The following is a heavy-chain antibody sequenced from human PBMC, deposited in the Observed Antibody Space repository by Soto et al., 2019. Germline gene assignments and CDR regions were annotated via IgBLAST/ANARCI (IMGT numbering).Heavy chain of an antibody. Sequence: GGSLRLSCAASGLTFSSYGMHWVRQAPGKGLEWVAVIWYDGSNKYYADSVKGRFTISRDNSKNTLYLQMNSLRAEDTAVYYCARGRGYDPPFDYWGQGTLVTVSS. CDR1: GLTFSSYG. D-gene: IGHD5-12*01. CDR2: IWYDGSNK. CDR3: ARGRGYDPPFDY. V-gene: IGHV3-33*01. J-gene: IGHJ4*02.